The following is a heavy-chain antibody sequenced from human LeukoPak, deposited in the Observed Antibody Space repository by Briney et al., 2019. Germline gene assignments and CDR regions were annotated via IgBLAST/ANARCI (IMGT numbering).Heavy chain of an antibody. CDR3: ARDLYSYMDV. CDR1: GGSINNSH. CDR2: IYYSGST. V-gene: IGHV4-59*01. J-gene: IGHJ6*04. Sequence: SETLSLTCTVSGGSINNSHWTWIRQPPGKGLEWIGHIYYSGSTNYSPSLKSRVTISVDTSKNQFSLKLSSVTAADTAVYYCARDLYSYMDVWGKGTTVTISS. D-gene: IGHD2-21*01.